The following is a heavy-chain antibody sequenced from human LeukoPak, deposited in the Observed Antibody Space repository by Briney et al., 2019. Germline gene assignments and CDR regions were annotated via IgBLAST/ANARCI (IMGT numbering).Heavy chain of an antibody. V-gene: IGHV3-48*01. D-gene: IGHD6-19*01. CDR3: AKGLAVDEYFQH. Sequence: PGGSLRLSCAASGFTFSSYSMNWVRQAPGKGLEWVSYISSSSSTIYYADSVKGRFTISRDNPENTLYLQMKSLRAEDTAVYYCAKGLAVDEYFQHWGQGTLVTVSS. CDR2: ISSSSSTI. J-gene: IGHJ1*01. CDR1: GFTFSSYS.